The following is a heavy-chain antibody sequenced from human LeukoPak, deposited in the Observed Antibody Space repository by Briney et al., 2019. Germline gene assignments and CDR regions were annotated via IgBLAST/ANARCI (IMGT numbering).Heavy chain of an antibody. CDR1: GGSISSYY. CDR2: IYYSGST. Sequence: SETLSLTCTVSGGSISSYYWSWIRQPAGKGLEWIGSIYYSGSTYYNPSLKSRVTISVDTSKNQFSLKLSSVTAADTAVYYCARRVRGVIPNGYYYYYYMDVWGKGTTVTVSS. V-gene: IGHV4-59*04. D-gene: IGHD3-10*01. CDR3: ARRVRGVIPNGYYYYYYMDV. J-gene: IGHJ6*03.